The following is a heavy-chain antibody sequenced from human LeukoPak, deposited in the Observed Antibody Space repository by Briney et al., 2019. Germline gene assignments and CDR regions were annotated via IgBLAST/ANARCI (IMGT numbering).Heavy chain of an antibody. Sequence: GGSPRLSCAASGFTFSSYWVTWVRQAPGKGLEWVANIKQDGTEKYYVDSVRGRFTISRDNAKNSLYLQMNSLRAEDTAVYYCARVNTGAFDIWGQGTMVTVSS. D-gene: IGHD2-8*02. CDR3: ARVNTGAFDI. J-gene: IGHJ3*02. CDR1: GFTFSSYW. CDR2: IKQDGTEK. V-gene: IGHV3-7*01.